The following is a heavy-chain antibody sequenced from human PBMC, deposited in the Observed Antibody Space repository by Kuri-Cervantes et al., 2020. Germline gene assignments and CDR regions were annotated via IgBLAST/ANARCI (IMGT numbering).Heavy chain of an antibody. D-gene: IGHD3-10*01. CDR3: ARGAGAIDY. V-gene: IGHV6-1*01. CDR2: IYYRSKWYN. Sequence: SQTLSLTCAISGDSVSSGTTAWNWIRQSPSRGLEWLGRIYYRSKWYNDYAVSVRSQVSINPDTSKNQFSLQLSSVTPEDTAVYYCARGAGAIDYWGQGTLVTVSS. CDR1: GDSVSSGTTA. J-gene: IGHJ4*02.